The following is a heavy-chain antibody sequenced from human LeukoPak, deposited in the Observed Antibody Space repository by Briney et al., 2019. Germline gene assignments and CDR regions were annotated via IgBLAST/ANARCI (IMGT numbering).Heavy chain of an antibody. CDR2: IHYSGST. V-gene: IGHV4-39*07. D-gene: IGHD3-22*01. J-gene: IGHJ6*03. CDR1: GGSVSSSSHY. Sequence: SETLSLTCTVSGGSVSSSSHYWGWIRQPPGKGLEWLGSIHYSGSTYNNPSLKSRVTMSVDTSKNQFSLQLSSVTAADTAVYYCARDYYDTSGFYGRGGYYYMDVWGKGTTVTVSS. CDR3: ARDYYDTSGFYGRGGYYYMDV.